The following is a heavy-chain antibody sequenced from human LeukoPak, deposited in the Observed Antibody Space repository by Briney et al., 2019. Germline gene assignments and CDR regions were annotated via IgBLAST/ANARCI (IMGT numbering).Heavy chain of an antibody. J-gene: IGHJ5*02. V-gene: IGHV1-2*04. Sequence: ASVKVSCKASGYTFTGYYMHWVRQAPGQGLEWMGWINPNSGGTNYAQKFQGWVTMTRDTSISTACMELSRLRSDDTAVYYCARNAYYYGSGSYYNWFDPWGQGTLVTVSS. CDR3: ARNAYYYGSGSYYNWFDP. D-gene: IGHD3-10*01. CDR2: INPNSGGT. CDR1: GYTFTGYY.